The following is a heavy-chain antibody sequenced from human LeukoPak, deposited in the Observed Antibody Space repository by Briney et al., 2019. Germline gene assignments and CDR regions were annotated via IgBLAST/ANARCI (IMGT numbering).Heavy chain of an antibody. CDR3: ARDRGYSSFDC. Sequence: PGGSLSLSCEASAFTFSSYWMSWVRQAPGKGLEWVANIKEDGSEINYVDSVKGRFTISRDNAKNSLFLQMNSLRVEDTAVYYCARDRGYSSFDCWGQGTLVTVSS. D-gene: IGHD4-23*01. CDR1: AFTFSSYW. V-gene: IGHV3-7*01. CDR2: IKEDGSEI. J-gene: IGHJ4*02.